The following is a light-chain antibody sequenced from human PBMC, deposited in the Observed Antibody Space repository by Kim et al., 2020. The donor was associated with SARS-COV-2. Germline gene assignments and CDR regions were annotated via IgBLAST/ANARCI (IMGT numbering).Light chain of an antibody. CDR1: SSDVGGYNY. Sequence: QSITNSCTGTSSDVGGYNYVSWYQQHPGKAPKLMICDVSNRPSGVSNRFSGSKSGNTASLTISGLQAEDEADYYCSSYTRSSTNYVFGTGTKVTVL. CDR2: DVS. J-gene: IGLJ1*01. CDR3: SSYTRSSTNYV. V-gene: IGLV2-14*03.